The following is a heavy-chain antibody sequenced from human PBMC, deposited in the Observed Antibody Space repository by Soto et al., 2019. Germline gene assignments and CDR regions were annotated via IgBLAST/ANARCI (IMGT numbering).Heavy chain of an antibody. CDR3: ASGIQLWLRRINNGYSG. D-gene: IGHD5-18*01. Sequence: QVQLVQSGAEVKKPESSVKVSCKAPGGTFSTYAISWVRQAPGQGLEWMGGIIPMFGTANYAQRFQDRVTITADDSTNTDYMELSSLRSEDTAVYFCASGIQLWLRRINNGYSGWGQGTLVTVSS. V-gene: IGHV1-69*12. CDR1: GGTFSTYA. J-gene: IGHJ4*02. CDR2: IIPMFGTA.